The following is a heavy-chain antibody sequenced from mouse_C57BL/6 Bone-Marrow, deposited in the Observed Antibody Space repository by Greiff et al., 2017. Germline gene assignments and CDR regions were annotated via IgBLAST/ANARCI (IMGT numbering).Heavy chain of an antibody. V-gene: IGHV14-4*01. CDR3: TTGRYYYGSSPEFAY. J-gene: IGHJ3*01. D-gene: IGHD1-1*01. Sequence: DVHLVESGAELVRPGASVKLSCTASGFNIKDDYMHWVKQRPEQGLEWIGWIDPENGDTEYASKFQGKATITADTSSNTAYLQLSSLTSEDTAVYYCTTGRYYYGSSPEFAYWGQGTLVTVSA. CDR1: GFNIKDDY. CDR2: IDPENGDT.